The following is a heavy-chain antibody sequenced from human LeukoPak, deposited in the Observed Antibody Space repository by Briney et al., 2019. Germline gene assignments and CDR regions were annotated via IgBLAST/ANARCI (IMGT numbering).Heavy chain of an antibody. J-gene: IGHJ4*02. CDR1: GGTFSSYA. D-gene: IGHD3-10*01. CDR2: IIPIFGTA. V-gene: IGHV1-69*13. Sequence: SVKVSCKASGGTFSSYAISWVQQAPGQGLEWMGGIIPIFGTANYAQKFQGRVTITADESTSTANMELSSLRSEDTAVYYCAEYYYGSGSYPRVYFDYWGQGTLVTVSS. CDR3: AEYYYGSGSYPRVYFDY.